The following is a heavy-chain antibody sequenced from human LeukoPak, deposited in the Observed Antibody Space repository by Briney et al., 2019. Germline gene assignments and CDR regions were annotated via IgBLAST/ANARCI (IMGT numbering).Heavy chain of an antibody. V-gene: IGHV3-30*18. CDR1: GFTFTSYC. CDR3: AKEITTWLGPYYFDY. Sequence: PGKSLSLPCAVSGFTFTSYCIHWVRQAPGKGLEWVAVISYVGSNKYYADSVKGRFTISRDNSKNTLYLQMNSLRAEDTAVCYCAKEITTWLGPYYFDYWGQGTLVTVSS. CDR2: ISYVGSNK. D-gene: IGHD6-19*01. J-gene: IGHJ4*02.